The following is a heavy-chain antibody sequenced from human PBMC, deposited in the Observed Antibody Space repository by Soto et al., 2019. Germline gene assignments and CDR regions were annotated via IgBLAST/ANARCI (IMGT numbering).Heavy chain of an antibody. V-gene: IGHV3-33*01. J-gene: IGHJ4*02. CDR3: ARVGSSWSFDY. CDR2: IWYDGSNK. Sequence: QAQLVESGGGVVQPGRSLRLSCAASGFTFSSYGMHWVRQAPGKGLEWVAIIWYDGSNKYYADSVKGRFTISRDSSKNTRYLQMNSLRAEDTAVSSCARVGSSWSFDYWGQGTLVTVSS. D-gene: IGHD6-13*01. CDR1: GFTFSSYG.